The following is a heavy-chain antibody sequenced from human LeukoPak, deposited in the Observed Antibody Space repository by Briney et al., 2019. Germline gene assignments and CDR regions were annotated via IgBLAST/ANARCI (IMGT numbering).Heavy chain of an antibody. D-gene: IGHD3-9*01. CDR1: GFTFSNAW. J-gene: IGHJ4*02. Sequence: GGSLRLSCAASGFTFSNAWMSWVRQAPGKGLEWVCRIKSKTDGGTTDYAAPVKGRFTISRDDSKNTPYLQMNSLKTEDTAVYYCTTGVTIFDYWGQGTPVTVPS. V-gene: IGHV3-15*01. CDR2: IKSKTDGGTT. CDR3: TTGVTIFDY.